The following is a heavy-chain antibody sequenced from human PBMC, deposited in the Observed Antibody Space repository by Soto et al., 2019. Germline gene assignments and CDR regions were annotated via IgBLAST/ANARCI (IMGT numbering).Heavy chain of an antibody. CDR2: INQAGILK. CDR3: VRDLVGIRGYLGX. V-gene: IGHV3-7*05. Sequence: LRLSCAASGFTLSTYYMGCVRQAPGKGLEWVANINQAGILKNYVDSVKVRFTVSRDNANNSLYLQMNSLRADDTAVYYCVRDLVGIRGYLGXWGQGTQVTVSX. J-gene: IGHJ4*02. D-gene: IGHD3-22*01. CDR1: GFTLSTYY.